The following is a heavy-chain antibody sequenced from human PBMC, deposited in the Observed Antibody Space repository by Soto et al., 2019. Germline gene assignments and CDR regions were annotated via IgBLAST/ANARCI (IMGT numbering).Heavy chain of an antibody. V-gene: IGHV2-5*02. D-gene: IGHD2-2*02. Sequence: QITLKESGPTLVKPTQTLTLTCTFSGFSLSTSGVAVVWIRQPPGKALEWLALIYWDDDKRYSPSLKTRLTITKYTSKNQVVLTMTNMDPVDTATYYCAPQHRTAIPGIFDYWGQGTLVTVSS. CDR3: APQHRTAIPGIFDY. CDR1: GFSLSTSGVA. J-gene: IGHJ4*02. CDR2: IYWDDDK.